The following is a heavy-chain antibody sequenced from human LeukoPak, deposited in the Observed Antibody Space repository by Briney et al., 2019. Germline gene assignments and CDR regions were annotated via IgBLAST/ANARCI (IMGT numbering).Heavy chain of an antibody. CDR2: INPNSGDT. V-gene: IGHV1-2*02. Sequence: ASVKVSCKASGYSFTGYHIHWVRQSPGQGLEWMGWINPNSGDTNYRQKFQGRVTMTRDTSINTAYMDLSSLRSDDTAVYYCARVMGGIPSRSPWFDPWGQGTLVTVSS. D-gene: IGHD6-6*01. J-gene: IGHJ5*02. CDR3: ARVMGGIPSRSPWFDP. CDR1: GYSFTGYH.